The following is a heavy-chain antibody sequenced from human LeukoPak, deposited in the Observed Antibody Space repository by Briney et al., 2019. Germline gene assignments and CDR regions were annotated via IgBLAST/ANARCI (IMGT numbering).Heavy chain of an antibody. Sequence: SQTLSLTCTVSGGSISSGSYYWSWIRQPAGKGLEWIGRIYTSGSTNYNPSLKSRVTISVDTSKNQFSLKLSSVTAADTAVYYCARGPMVRFDYWGQGTLVTVSS. CDR2: IYTSGST. CDR3: ARGPMVRFDY. V-gene: IGHV4-61*02. D-gene: IGHD3-10*01. J-gene: IGHJ4*02. CDR1: GGSISSGSYY.